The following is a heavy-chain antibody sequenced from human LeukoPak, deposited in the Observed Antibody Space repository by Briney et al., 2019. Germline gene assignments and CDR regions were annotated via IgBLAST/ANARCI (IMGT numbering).Heavy chain of an antibody. Sequence: SETLSLTCTVSGGSISSGAYYWSRIRQPAGKGLEWIGRIYTSGSTNYNPSLKSRVTISVDTSKNQFSLKLSSVTAADTAVYYCARPGTRYCSSTSCYTNYYYMDVWGKGTTVTVSS. CDR2: IYTSGST. CDR3: ARPGTRYCSSTSCYTNYYYMDV. J-gene: IGHJ6*03. V-gene: IGHV4-61*02. D-gene: IGHD2-2*02. CDR1: GGSISSGAYY.